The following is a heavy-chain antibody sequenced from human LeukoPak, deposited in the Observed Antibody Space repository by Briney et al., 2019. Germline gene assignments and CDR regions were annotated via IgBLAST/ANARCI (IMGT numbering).Heavy chain of an antibody. J-gene: IGHJ5*02. CDR2: MSPNSGNT. CDR1: GYTFTSYD. V-gene: IGHV1-8*01. D-gene: IGHD6-13*01. Sequence: GASVKVSCKASGYTFTSYDINWVRQTTEQGLEWMGWMSPNSGNTGYAQKFQGRVTMTRNTSISTAYMELSSLRSEDTAVYYCARHIAAAGNNWFDPWGQGTLVTVSS. CDR3: ARHIAAAGNNWFDP.